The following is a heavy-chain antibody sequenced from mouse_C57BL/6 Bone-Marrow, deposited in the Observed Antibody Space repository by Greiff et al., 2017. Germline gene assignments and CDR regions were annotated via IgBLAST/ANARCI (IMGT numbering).Heavy chain of an antibody. Sequence: LQQSGAELVRPGASVKLSCTASGFNIKDDYMHWVKQRPEQSLEWIGWIDPENGDTEYASKFQGQATITADTSSNTAYLQLSSLTSEDTAAYYCTTPIYYAMDYWGQGTSVTVSS. CDR1: GFNIKDDY. V-gene: IGHV14-4*01. J-gene: IGHJ4*01. CDR2: IDPENGDT. CDR3: TTPIYYAMDY.